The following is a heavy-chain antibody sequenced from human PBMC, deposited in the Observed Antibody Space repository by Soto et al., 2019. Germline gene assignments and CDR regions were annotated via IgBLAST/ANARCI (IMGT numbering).Heavy chain of an antibody. Sequence: GGSLRLSCVVSGFSVSATSIFWVRQATGKGLEWVSLMHRGGSTDNADSVKGRFTTSRDKSKNTLYLHMNGLRVEDTAVYYCARVNTTLVDHFDCWGQGTLVTVSS. V-gene: IGHV3-53*01. CDR1: GFSVSATS. D-gene: IGHD5-18*01. J-gene: IGHJ4*02. CDR3: ARVNTTLVDHFDC. CDR2: MHRGGST.